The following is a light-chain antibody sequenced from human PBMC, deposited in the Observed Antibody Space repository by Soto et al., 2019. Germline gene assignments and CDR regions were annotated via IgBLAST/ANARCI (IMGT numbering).Light chain of an antibody. CDR1: QSIRNN. V-gene: IGKV3-15*01. CDR3: QQYDTWPPVT. CDR2: GAS. J-gene: IGKJ4*01. Sequence: EIVMTQFPATLSVSPGESATLSCRASQSIRNNLAWYQQKPGQAPRLLIYGASYRATGIPARFGGSGSGTEFTLTISSLQPEDSAIYYCQQYDTWPPVTFGGGTNVEIK.